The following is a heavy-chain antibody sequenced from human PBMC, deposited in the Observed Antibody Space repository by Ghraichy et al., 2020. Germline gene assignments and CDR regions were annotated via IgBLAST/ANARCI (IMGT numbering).Heavy chain of an antibody. D-gene: IGHD3-22*01. CDR1: GGSISSGGYS. Sequence: SQTLSLTCAVSGGSISSGGYSWSWIRQPPGKGLEWIGYIYHSGSTYYNPSLKSRVTISVDRSKNQFSLKLSSVTAADTAVYYCARVKYYDSSGYYYYYGMDVWGQGTTVTVSS. J-gene: IGHJ6*02. CDR2: IYHSGST. V-gene: IGHV4-30-2*01. CDR3: ARVKYYDSSGYYYYYGMDV.